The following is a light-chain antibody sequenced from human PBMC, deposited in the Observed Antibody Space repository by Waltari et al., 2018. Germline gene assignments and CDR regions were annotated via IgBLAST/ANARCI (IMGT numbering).Light chain of an antibody. CDR3: MIWHSSTWV. CDR2: YKTESDK. V-gene: IGLV5-45*02. J-gene: IGLJ3*02. Sequence: QAVLTQPSSLSASPGASASLTYTLRRGINVAKYRLHWDLQKPGSPPQSPRRYKTESDKQQGSGVPSRFSGSKDASANSGILLISGLQSEDEADYYCMIWHSSTWVFGGGTKLTVL. CDR1: RGINVAKYR.